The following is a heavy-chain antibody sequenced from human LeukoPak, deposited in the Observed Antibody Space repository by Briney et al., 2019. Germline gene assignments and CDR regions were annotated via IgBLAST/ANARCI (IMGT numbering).Heavy chain of an antibody. D-gene: IGHD5-12*01. Sequence: QTGGSLRLSCAASGFTFSSYAMHWVRQAPGKGLEWVAVISYDGSNKYYADSVKGRFTISRDNSKNTLYLQMNSLRAEDTAVYYCAKERGYSGYVEYYFDYWGQGTLVTVSS. CDR2: ISYDGSNK. J-gene: IGHJ4*02. CDR3: AKERGYSGYVEYYFDY. V-gene: IGHV3-30-3*01. CDR1: GFTFSSYA.